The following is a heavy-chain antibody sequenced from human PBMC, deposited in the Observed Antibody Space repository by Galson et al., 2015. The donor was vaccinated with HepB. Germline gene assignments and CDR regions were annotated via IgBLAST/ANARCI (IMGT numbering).Heavy chain of an antibody. J-gene: IGHJ4*02. CDR3: ARGADDYVWVNYHPPAY. CDR1: GYTFTSYG. D-gene: IGHD3-16*02. CDR2: ISAYNGNT. Sequence: SVKVSCKASGYTFTSYGISWVRQAPGQGLEWMGWISAYNGNTNYAQKLQGRVTMTTDTSTSTAYMELRSLRSDDTAVYYCARGADDYVWVNYHPPAYWGQGTLVTVSS. V-gene: IGHV1-18*01.